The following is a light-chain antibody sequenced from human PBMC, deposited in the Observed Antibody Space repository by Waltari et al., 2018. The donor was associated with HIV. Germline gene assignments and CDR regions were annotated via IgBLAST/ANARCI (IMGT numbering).Light chain of an antibody. V-gene: IGLV3-21*02. CDR2: DDT. CDR3: HVWESSSDEYV. J-gene: IGLJ1*01. Sequence: SYVLTQPASVSDAQGQTANVTCGADQVEGTRGHWYQQRADKAPILVLYDDTDRPSGIPERFSGSNFGNTATLTISRVEAGDEGDYYCHVWESSSDEYVFGTGTKGTV. CDR1: QVEGTR.